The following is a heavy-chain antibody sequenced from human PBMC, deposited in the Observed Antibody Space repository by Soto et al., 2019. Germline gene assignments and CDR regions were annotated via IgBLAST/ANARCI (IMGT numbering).Heavy chain of an antibody. CDR3: ARGDVRVVASFDP. D-gene: IGHD2-15*01. CDR2: INPNSGGT. CDR1: GYTFTDYY. V-gene: IGHV1-2*02. Sequence: QVQLVQSGAEVKKPGASVKVSCKASGYTFTDYYIHWVRQAPGQGLEWMGWINPNSGGTNYAQKFQGRVTMTRDTSISTACMELSRLISDGTAVYYCARGDVRVVASFDPWGQGALVTVSS. J-gene: IGHJ5*02.